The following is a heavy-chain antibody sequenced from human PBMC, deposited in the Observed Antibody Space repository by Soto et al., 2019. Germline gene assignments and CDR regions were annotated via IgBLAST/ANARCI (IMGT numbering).Heavy chain of an antibody. CDR2: MNTNSSNT. Sequence: QVQLVQSGAEVKKPGASVKVSCKASGYTFTSYDINWVRHATGQGLEWMGWMNTNSSNTGYAQKFQGRVTMTRNTSISTAYMELSSLRSEDTAVYYCARGRGKLVAARRGMDVWGQGTTVTVSS. D-gene: IGHD2-15*01. V-gene: IGHV1-8*01. J-gene: IGHJ6*02. CDR1: GYTFTSYD. CDR3: ARGRGKLVAARRGMDV.